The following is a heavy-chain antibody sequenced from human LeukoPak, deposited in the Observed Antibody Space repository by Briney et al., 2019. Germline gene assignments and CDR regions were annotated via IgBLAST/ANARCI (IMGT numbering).Heavy chain of an antibody. CDR3: ARCSSSWSYYFDY. CDR2: ISSSSYI. J-gene: IGHJ4*02. V-gene: IGHV3-21*01. CDR1: GFTFSSYS. Sequence: GGSLRLSCAAFGFTFSSYSMNWVRQAPGKGLEWVSSISSSSYIYYADSVKGRFTISRDNAKNSLYLQMNSLRAEDTAVYYCARCSSSWSYYFDYWGQGTLVTVSS. D-gene: IGHD6-13*01.